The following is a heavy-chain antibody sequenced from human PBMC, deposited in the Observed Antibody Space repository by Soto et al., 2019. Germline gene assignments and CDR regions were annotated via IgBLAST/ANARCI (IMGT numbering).Heavy chain of an antibody. J-gene: IGHJ5*02. D-gene: IGHD3-10*01. CDR3: AGVARGVVNWFDP. Sequence: HLIQSGPEVKKPGASVTVSCKTSGDTFTNFGLSWVRQAPGQGLEWMGWIATYNSNKNYAQKFPGKLTPSHETSARTALKGPKNPGNDDTAGFYCAGVARGVVNWFDPWGQGTVVTVSS. CDR1: GDTFTNFG. V-gene: IGHV1-18*01. CDR2: IATYNSNK.